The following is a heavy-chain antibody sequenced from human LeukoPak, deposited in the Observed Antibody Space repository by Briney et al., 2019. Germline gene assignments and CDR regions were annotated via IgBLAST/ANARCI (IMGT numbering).Heavy chain of an antibody. J-gene: IGHJ4*02. D-gene: IGHD4-23*01. CDR2: IYNDGST. CDR3: ARSGGVITVAPFDC. CDR1: GFTVSSNY. V-gene: IGHV3-53*01. Sequence: GGSLRLSCAASGFTVSSNYMSWVSQAPGRGRGGVSVIYNDGSTYYTDSVKGRFTISRDNSKNTLFLQMNSLRVEDTAIYYCARSGGVITVAPFDCWGQGSLVTVS.